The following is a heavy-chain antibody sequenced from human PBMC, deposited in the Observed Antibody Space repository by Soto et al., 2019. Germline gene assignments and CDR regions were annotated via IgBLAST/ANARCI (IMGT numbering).Heavy chain of an antibody. Sequence: QVQLVQSGAEVKKPGASVKVSCKASGYTFTSYYMHWVRQAPGQGLEWMGIINPSGGSTSYAQKFQGRVTMTRDTSTNTVYMELSSLRSEDTAVYYCARGRHTAMVTHYWYFDLWGRGTLVTVSS. J-gene: IGHJ2*01. V-gene: IGHV1-46*01. CDR1: GYTFTSYY. CDR2: INPSGGST. CDR3: ARGRHTAMVTHYWYFDL. D-gene: IGHD5-18*01.